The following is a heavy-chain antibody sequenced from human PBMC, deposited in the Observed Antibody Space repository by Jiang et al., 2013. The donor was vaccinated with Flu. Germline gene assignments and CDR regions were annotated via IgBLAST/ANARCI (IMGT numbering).Heavy chain of an antibody. Sequence: SGAEVKKPGSSVKVSCKASGGTFSSYAISWVRQAPGQGLEWMGGIIPIFGTANYAQKFQGRVTITADESTSTAYMELSSLRSEDTAVYYCASTTRNPSGYYYYGMDVWGQGTTVTVSS. CDR2: IIPIFGTA. D-gene: IGHD1-14*01. V-gene: IGHV1-69*01. CDR1: GGTFSSYA. J-gene: IGHJ6*02. CDR3: ASTTRNPSGYYYYGMDV.